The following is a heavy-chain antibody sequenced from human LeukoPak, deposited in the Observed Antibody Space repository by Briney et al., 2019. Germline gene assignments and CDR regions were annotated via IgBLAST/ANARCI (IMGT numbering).Heavy chain of an antibody. V-gene: IGHV4-39*07. CDR3: AREVDIQSELIGCFDY. CDR2: IYYTGTT. CDR1: GGSISSSSYY. D-gene: IGHD3-16*01. Sequence: SETLSLTCTVSGGSISSSSYYWGWIRQPPGKGLEWIGSIYYTGTTYYKPSLKSRVTISVDTSKNQFSLKPSSVTAADTAVYYCAREVDIQSELIGCFDYWGQGSLVTVSS. J-gene: IGHJ4*02.